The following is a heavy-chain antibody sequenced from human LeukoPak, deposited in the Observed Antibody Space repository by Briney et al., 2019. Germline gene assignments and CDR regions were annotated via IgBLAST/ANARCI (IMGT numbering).Heavy chain of an antibody. D-gene: IGHD3-16*01. Sequence: SSETLSLTCAVSGYSISSGYYWGWIRQPPGKGLEWIGSSYHSGSTYYNPSLKSRVTISVDTSKNQFSLKLSSVTAADTAMYYCARVWGDQSSFDYWGQGTLVTVSS. CDR2: SYHSGST. CDR3: ARVWGDQSSFDY. CDR1: GYSISSGYY. J-gene: IGHJ4*02. V-gene: IGHV4-38-2*01.